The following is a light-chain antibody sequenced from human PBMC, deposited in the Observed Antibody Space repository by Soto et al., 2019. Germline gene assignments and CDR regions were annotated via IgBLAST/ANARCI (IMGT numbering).Light chain of an antibody. V-gene: IGLV2-14*01. CDR2: EVS. J-gene: IGLJ2*01. Sequence: QSALTQPASVSGSPGQSSTISCTGTNGYKYVSWYQRHPGKAPKLVIYEVSNRPSGVSNRFSGSKSGNTASLTISGLQPEDEADYYCSSFITSHTLLVFGGGTKLTVL. CDR3: SSFITSHTLLV. CDR1: NGYKY.